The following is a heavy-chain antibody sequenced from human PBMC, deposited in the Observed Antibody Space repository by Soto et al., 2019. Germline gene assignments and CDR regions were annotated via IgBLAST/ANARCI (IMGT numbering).Heavy chain of an antibody. CDR3: ARDSGHYYYHYHLAV. Sequence: PGGSLRLSCAASGFTFSDYYMSWIRQAPGKGLEWVSYISSSGSTIYYADSVKGRFTISRDNAKNSLYLQMNSLRAEDTAVYYCARDSGHYYYHYHLAVCGQGTTVTVSS. D-gene: IGHD6-25*01. V-gene: IGHV3-11*01. CDR2: ISSSGSTI. CDR1: GFTFSDYY. J-gene: IGHJ6*03.